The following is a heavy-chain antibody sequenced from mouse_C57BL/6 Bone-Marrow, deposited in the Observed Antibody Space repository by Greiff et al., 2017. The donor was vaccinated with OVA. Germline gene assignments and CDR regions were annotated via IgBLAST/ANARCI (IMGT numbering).Heavy chain of an antibody. CDR2: IRNKANGYTT. J-gene: IGHJ4*01. CDR3: ARFYPYYAMDY. CDR1: GFTFTDYY. Sequence: EVQGVESGGGLVQPGGSLSLSCAASGFTFTDYYMSWVRQPPGKALEWLGFIRNKANGYTTEYSASVKGRFTISRDNSQSILYLQMNALRAEDSATYYCARFYPYYAMDYWGQGTSVTVSS. D-gene: IGHD2-1*01. V-gene: IGHV7-3*01.